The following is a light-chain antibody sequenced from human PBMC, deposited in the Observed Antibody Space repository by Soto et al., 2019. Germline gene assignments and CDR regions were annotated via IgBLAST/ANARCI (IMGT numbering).Light chain of an antibody. J-gene: IGKJ2*02. CDR1: QSVSSSY. V-gene: IGKV3-20*01. CDR3: QQYGSSPCT. Sequence: EIVLTQSPGTLSWSPGERATLSCRASQSVSSSYLAWYRQKPGQAPRLLIYGASSRATGIPDRVSGSGSGTDFTLTISRLEPEDFAVYYCQQYGSSPCTFGQGTKLQIK. CDR2: GAS.